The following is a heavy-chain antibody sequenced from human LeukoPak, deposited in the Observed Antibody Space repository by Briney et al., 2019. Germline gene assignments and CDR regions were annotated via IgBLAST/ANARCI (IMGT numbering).Heavy chain of an antibody. CDR1: GYSINSGYF. CDR3: ARVVASTSIDS. Sequence: SETLSLTCTVSGYSINSGYFWGWVRQPPGKGPEWIGSIFHTGDVYYNPPLRSRVTLSIDTSRNQVSLKVTSVTAADTALYYCARVVASTSIDSWGQGILVTVSS. CDR2: IFHTGDV. J-gene: IGHJ4*02. D-gene: IGHD2-15*01. V-gene: IGHV4-38-2*02.